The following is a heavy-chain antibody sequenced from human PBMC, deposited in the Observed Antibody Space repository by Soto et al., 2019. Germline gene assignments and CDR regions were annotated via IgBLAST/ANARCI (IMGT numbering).Heavy chain of an antibody. Sequence: GGSLRLSCAASGFTFSSYGMHWVRQAPGKGLEWVAVISYDGSNKYYADSVKGRFTISRDNSKNTLYLQMNSLRAEDTAVYYCAKERLVIQGFRYYYMDVWGKGTTVTVSS. CDR2: ISYDGSNK. D-gene: IGHD3-9*01. CDR3: AKERLVIQGFRYYYMDV. V-gene: IGHV3-30*18. J-gene: IGHJ6*03. CDR1: GFTFSSYG.